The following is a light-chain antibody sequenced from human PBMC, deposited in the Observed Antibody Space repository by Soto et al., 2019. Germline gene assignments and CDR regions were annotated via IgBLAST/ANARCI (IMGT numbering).Light chain of an antibody. CDR3: QKYNSAQLT. Sequence: DIQATQSPSSLSASVGDSFTITCRASLPNSTDSSWYQQKPGKSPKLLIYAASTLPAGVPSCFSGSDSGTDFTLTISTLQPEDAAGHYCQKYNSAQLTFGGVTKLEIX. CDR1: LPNSTD. CDR2: AAS. V-gene: IGKV1-27*01. J-gene: IGKJ4*01.